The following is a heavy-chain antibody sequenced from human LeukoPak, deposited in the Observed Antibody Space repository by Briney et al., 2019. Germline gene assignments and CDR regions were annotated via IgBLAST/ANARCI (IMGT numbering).Heavy chain of an antibody. CDR3: VKDLTGTWSFDY. Sequence: GESLRLSCSTSGFTFSNHFMHWVRQAPGKGLEYVSSIGPNGASTLYADSVKGRFTISRDNSKNALYLQLSSLRLEDTALYYCVKDLTGTWSFDYWVQGTLVTVSS. CDR2: IGPNGAST. CDR1: GFTFSNHF. V-gene: IGHV3-64D*06. J-gene: IGHJ4*02. D-gene: IGHD3-9*01.